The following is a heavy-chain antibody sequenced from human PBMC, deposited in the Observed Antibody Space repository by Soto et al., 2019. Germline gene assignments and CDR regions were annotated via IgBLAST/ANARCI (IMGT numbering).Heavy chain of an antibody. CDR1: GGSISSYY. CDR3: ARDHCSGGSCFFNWFDP. J-gene: IGHJ5*02. Sequence: SETLSLTCTVSGGSISSYYWSWIRQPPGKGLEWIGYIYYSGSTNYNPSLKSRVTISVDTSKNQFSLKLSSVTAADTAVYYCARDHCSGGSCFFNWFDPWGQGTLVTVSS. D-gene: IGHD2-15*01. V-gene: IGHV4-59*01. CDR2: IYYSGST.